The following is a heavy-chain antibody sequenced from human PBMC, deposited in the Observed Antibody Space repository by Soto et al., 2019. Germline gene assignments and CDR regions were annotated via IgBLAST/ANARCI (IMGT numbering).Heavy chain of an antibody. V-gene: IGHV5-51*01. CDR3: ARRISSAAAGWFDT. J-gene: IGHJ5*02. CDR1: GYSFAGYW. Sequence: PGESLKISCQGSGYSFAGYWIGWVRQMPGKGLELMGVIYPGDSDTKYSPSFQGQVTISADKSISTAYLQWSSLKASDTAIYYCARRISSAAAGWFDTWGQGTLVTVSS. CDR2: IYPGDSDT. D-gene: IGHD3-22*01.